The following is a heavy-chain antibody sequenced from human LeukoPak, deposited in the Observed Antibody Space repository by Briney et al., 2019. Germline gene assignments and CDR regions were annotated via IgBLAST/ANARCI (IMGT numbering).Heavy chain of an antibody. CDR2: ISIRGSTI. CDR3: AELGITMVGYV. D-gene: IGHD3-10*02. CDR1: GFTFSSYE. J-gene: IGHJ6*04. Sequence: GGSLRLSCAPSGFTFSSYEMNWVRQAPGEGLERVSYISIRGSTIYYADSMKRRLAISKDNAENAPYLRMNSLRGEDTAVYYCAELGITMVGYVWGKGTTVTISS. V-gene: IGHV3-48*03.